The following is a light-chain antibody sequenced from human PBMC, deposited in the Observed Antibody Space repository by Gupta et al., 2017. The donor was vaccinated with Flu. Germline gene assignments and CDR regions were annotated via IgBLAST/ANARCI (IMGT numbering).Light chain of an antibody. Sequence: TLSLSPGERDTLSCRARQRVSSSYLAWYQQKPGQAPRLLIYAASSSATGIPDRFSGSGSGTEVTLTISRREQEDFAVYYCQQYGSSPRYTFGQGTKLEIK. CDR1: QRVSSSY. CDR2: AAS. CDR3: QQYGSSPRYT. J-gene: IGKJ2*01. V-gene: IGKV3-20*01.